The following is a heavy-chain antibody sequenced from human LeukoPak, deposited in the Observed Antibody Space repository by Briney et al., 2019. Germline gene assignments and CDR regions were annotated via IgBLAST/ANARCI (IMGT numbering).Heavy chain of an antibody. V-gene: IGHV1-18*01. D-gene: IGHD3-10*01. J-gene: IGHJ6*02. CDR2: ISAYNGNT. CDR1: VYTFTSYG. CDR3: ARMVGRYGSGIYYNFTSDYCYYGIDV. Sequence: ASVKVSCKASVYTFTSYGISWMRQPPGQGLEWMGWISAYNGNTNYAQKYQSRVTRTTDTSTSAACMELRCMSTDDTAVYYCARMVGRYGSGIYYNFTSDYCYYGIDVWGQGTTVTVSS.